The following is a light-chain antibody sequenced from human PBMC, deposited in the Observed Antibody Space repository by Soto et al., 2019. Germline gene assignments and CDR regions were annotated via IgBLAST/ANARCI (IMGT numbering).Light chain of an antibody. CDR3: QQYDSSPRT. J-gene: IGKJ1*01. V-gene: IGKV3-20*01. Sequence: DIVLTQSPGALSLSPGERATLSCRASQSVSSSFLAWYQQKPGQAPRLLIYGASSRATGITDRFSGSGSVTDFTITISRREPEDFAVYYSQQYDSSPRTFGQGTKVEIK. CDR1: QSVSSSF. CDR2: GAS.